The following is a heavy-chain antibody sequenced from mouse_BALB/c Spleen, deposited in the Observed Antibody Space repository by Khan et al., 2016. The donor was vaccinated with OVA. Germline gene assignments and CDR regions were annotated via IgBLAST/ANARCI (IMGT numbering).Heavy chain of an antibody. V-gene: IGHV1-84*02. Sequence: QLQQSGPELVKPGASVKISCKASGYTFTYYYINWVKQKPGQGLEWIGWIYPGNDNTKYNEKFKDMATLPVDTSSNIAFMQLSSLTSEDTAVYFCARGGYYSNSLLDYWGQGTTLTVSS. CDR2: IYPGNDNT. CDR1: GYTFTYYY. J-gene: IGHJ2*01. D-gene: IGHD2-5*01. CDR3: ARGGYYSNSLLDY.